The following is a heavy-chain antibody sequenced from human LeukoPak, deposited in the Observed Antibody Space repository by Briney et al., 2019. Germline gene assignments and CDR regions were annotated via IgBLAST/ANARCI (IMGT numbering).Heavy chain of an antibody. V-gene: IGHV3-66*04. Sequence: GGSLRLSCAASGFTVSSKYMNWVRQAPGKGLEWVSVIYSGGSTYYADSVEGRFTISTDNSKNTLYLQMNSLRAEDMAVYYCARRRSTIFEGYFDYWGQGTLVTVSS. CDR2: IYSGGST. CDR3: ARRRSTIFEGYFDY. D-gene: IGHD3-9*01. J-gene: IGHJ4*02. CDR1: GFTVSSKY.